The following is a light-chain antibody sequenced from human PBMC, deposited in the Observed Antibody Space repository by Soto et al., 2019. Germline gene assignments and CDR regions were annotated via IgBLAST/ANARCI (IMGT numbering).Light chain of an antibody. J-gene: IGKJ4*01. V-gene: IGKV3-15*01. CDR1: QSVSSS. Sequence: EIVMTQSPATLSVSPGERATLSCRTSQSVSSSLAWYQQKPGQAPSLLIYGASTRATGIPARFSGSGSGTEFTLTISSLQSEDFAVYYCQQYNNWPRATFGGGTKVDI. CDR2: GAS. CDR3: QQYNNWPRAT.